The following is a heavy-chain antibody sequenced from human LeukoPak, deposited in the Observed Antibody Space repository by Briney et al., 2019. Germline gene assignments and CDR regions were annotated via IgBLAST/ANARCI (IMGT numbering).Heavy chain of an antibody. D-gene: IGHD1-1*01. Sequence: RGSLRLSCAASGFTFSSYSMNWVRQAPGKGLEWVSYISSTSSTIYYADSVKGRFTISRDNAKNSLCLQMNSLRDEDTAVYYCARDLTTGYHFDYWGLGTLVTVSS. J-gene: IGHJ4*02. CDR3: ARDLTTGYHFDY. CDR2: ISSTSSTI. CDR1: GFTFSSYS. V-gene: IGHV3-48*02.